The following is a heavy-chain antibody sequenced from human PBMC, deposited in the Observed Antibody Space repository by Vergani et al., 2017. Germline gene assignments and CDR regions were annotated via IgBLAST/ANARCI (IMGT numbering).Heavy chain of an antibody. CDR2: ISHTEET. CDR1: GDTISSNNC. Sequence: QVQLQESGPGLVKPPGTLSLTCAVSGDTISSNNCWTWVRQPPGKGLEWIGEISHTEETKYSHSLKSRVTVSVDESRNLFSLRLNSVTAADTAVYYCATIGYRRWGYYFDYWGQGILVTVSS. D-gene: IGHD2-2*02. CDR3: ATIGYRRWGYYFDY. V-gene: IGHV4-4*03. J-gene: IGHJ4*02.